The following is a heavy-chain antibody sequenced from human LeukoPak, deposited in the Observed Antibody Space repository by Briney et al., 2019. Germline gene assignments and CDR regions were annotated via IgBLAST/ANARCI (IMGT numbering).Heavy chain of an antibody. CDR2: IHYSGST. J-gene: IGHJ6*03. CDR3: ARDTIRGYSYDYMDV. Sequence: SETLSLTCTVSGGSISSYYWSWIRQPPGKGLEWIGYIHYSGSTNYNPSLKSRVTISVDTSKNQFSLKLSSVTAADTAVYYCARDTIRGYSYDYMDVWGKGTTVTVSS. D-gene: IGHD5-18*01. V-gene: IGHV4-59*01. CDR1: GGSISSYY.